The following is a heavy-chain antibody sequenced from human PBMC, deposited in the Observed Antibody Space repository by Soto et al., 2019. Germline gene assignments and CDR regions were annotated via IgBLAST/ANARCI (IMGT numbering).Heavy chain of an antibody. CDR3: AREPAVPGPTAIYYYYYGMDV. CDR2: IYSSGFA. D-gene: IGHD6-19*01. J-gene: IGHJ6*02. V-gene: IGHV4-4*07. CDR1: GGSISSYY. Sequence: QVQLQESGPGLVKPSETLSLTCSVSGGSISSYYWSWIRQPAGKGLEWIGHIYSSGFANYNPSLKSRVTMSVDTSKNQFSLKLTSVTAADTAVYYCAREPAVPGPTAIYYYYYGMDVWGQGTTVTVSS.